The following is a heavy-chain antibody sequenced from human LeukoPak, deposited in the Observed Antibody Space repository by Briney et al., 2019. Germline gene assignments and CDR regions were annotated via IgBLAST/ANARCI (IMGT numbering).Heavy chain of an antibody. J-gene: IGHJ4*02. CDR3: ARDRTDYGDYIPMDY. CDR2: ISSSSSYI. D-gene: IGHD4-17*01. CDR1: GFTFSTYS. V-gene: IGHV3-21*01. Sequence: AGSLRISCAASGFTFSTYSMNCVRQAPGKGLDWVSSISSSSSYIYYADSVKGRFTISRDNAKNSLYLQMNSLRAEDTAVYYCARDRTDYGDYIPMDYWGQGTLVTASS.